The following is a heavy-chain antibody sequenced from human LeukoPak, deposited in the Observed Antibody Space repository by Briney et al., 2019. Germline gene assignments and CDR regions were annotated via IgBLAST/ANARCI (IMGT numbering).Heavy chain of an antibody. CDR2: IIPILGIA. CDR1: GDTFSSYA. Sequence: SVKVSCKASGDTFSSYAISWVRQAPGQGLEWMGRIIPILGIANYAQKFQGRVTITADKSTSTAYMELSSLRSEDTAVYYCAREEGGGSYYAYYFDYWGQGTLVTVSS. CDR3: AREEGGGSYYAYYFDY. D-gene: IGHD1-26*01. J-gene: IGHJ4*02. V-gene: IGHV1-69*04.